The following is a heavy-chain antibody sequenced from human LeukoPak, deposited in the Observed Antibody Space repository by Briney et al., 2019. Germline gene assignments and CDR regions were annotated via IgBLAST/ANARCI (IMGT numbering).Heavy chain of an antibody. V-gene: IGHV4-59*08. CDR1: GGSISSYY. D-gene: IGHD6-19*01. J-gene: IGHJ3*01. CDR3: ARHQRVDTSGWPDAFDV. Sequence: SETLSLTCTVSGGSISSYYWSWIRQPPGKGLEWIGYIYNSGSINYNPSLKSRVTTSVDTSKKQFSLTLTSVTAADTAVYYCARHQRVDTSGWPDAFDVWGPGTMVTVSS. CDR2: IYNSGSI.